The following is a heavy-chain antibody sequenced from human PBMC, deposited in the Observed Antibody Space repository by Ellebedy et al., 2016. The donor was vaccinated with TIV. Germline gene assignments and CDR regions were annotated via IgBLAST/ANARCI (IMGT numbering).Heavy chain of an antibody. J-gene: IGHJ4*02. Sequence: GGSLRLXCAASGFTFSNYAMSWVRQAPGKGLEWVSGITGSGDSTYYADSVKGRFTISRDNSKNTLYLQMNSLRAEDTAVYYCAKGYCSSTSCSFLFDYWGQGTLATVSS. CDR3: AKGYCSSTSCSFLFDY. CDR1: GFTFSNYA. D-gene: IGHD2-2*01. V-gene: IGHV3-23*01. CDR2: ITGSGDST.